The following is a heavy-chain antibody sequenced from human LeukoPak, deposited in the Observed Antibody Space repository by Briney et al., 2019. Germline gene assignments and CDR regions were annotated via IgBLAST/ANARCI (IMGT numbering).Heavy chain of an antibody. CDR1: GFTFSSYS. J-gene: IGHJ3*02. CDR2: ISSSSSYI. V-gene: IGHV3-21*01. Sequence: GGSMRLSCAASGFTFSSYSMNWVRQAPGKGLEWVSSISSSSSYIYYADSVKGRFTISRDNAKNSLYLQMNSLRADDTAVYYCARDDLTGGDAFDIWGQGTMVTVSS. CDR3: ARDDLTGGDAFDI. D-gene: IGHD2-8*02.